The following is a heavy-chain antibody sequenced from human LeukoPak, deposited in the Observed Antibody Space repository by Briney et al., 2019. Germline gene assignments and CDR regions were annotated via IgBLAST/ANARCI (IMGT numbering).Heavy chain of an antibody. Sequence: PGGSLRLSCAASGFTFSSYAMSWVRQAPGKGLEWVANIKEDGSEKYYVDSVKGRFTISRDNAKNSLYLEMNSLRAEDTAVYYCRRSLMSWGQGTLVTVSS. V-gene: IGHV3-7*03. CDR2: IKEDGSEK. D-gene: IGHD3-10*01. CDR1: GFTFSSYA. J-gene: IGHJ5*02. CDR3: RRSLMS.